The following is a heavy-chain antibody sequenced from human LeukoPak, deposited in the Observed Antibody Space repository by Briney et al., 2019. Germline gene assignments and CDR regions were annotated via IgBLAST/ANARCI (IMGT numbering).Heavy chain of an antibody. CDR2: VYHSGST. J-gene: IGHJ5*02. V-gene: IGHV4-4*02. Sequence: PSETLSLTSAVSGGSISSDNWWSWVRQSPGKGLEWIGEVYHSGSTNYSPSLKSRVTVSVDTSKNQFSLKLSSVTAADTAIYYCARQSTIAAAKIDPWGQGSLVTVSS. CDR1: GGSISSDNW. CDR3: ARQSTIAAAKIDP. D-gene: IGHD6-25*01.